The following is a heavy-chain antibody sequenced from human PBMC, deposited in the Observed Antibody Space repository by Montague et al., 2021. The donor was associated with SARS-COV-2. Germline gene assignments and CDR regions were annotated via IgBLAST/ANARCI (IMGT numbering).Heavy chain of an antibody. D-gene: IGHD3-9*01. CDR2: INHSGST. CDR3: ARGAGYFDWLLTVVPPSRFDP. Sequence: SETLSLTCAVYGGSFSGYYWSWIRQPPGKGLEWIGEINHSGSTNYNPSLKSRVTISVDTSKNQFSLKLSSVTAADTAVYYCARGAGYFDWLLTVVPPSRFDPWGQGTLVTVSS. V-gene: IGHV4-34*01. CDR1: GGSFSGYY. J-gene: IGHJ5*02.